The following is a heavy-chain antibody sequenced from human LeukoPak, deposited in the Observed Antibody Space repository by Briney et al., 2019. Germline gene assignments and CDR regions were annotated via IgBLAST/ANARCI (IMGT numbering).Heavy chain of an antibody. CDR3: ASVGRGIAARRAFPSYYMDV. Sequence: ASVKVSCKASGYTFTSYDINWARQATGQGLEWMGWMNPNSGNTGYAQKFQGRVTMTRNTSISTAYMELSSLRSEDTAVYYCASVGRGIAARRAFPSYYMDVWGKGTTVTVSS. D-gene: IGHD6-6*01. CDR2: MNPNSGNT. J-gene: IGHJ6*03. CDR1: GYTFTSYD. V-gene: IGHV1-8*01.